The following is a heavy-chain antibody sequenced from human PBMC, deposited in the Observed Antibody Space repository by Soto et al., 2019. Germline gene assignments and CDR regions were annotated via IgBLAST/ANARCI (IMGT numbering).Heavy chain of an antibody. Sequence: EVQLVESGGGLVKPGGSLRLSCAASGFTFSSYSMNWVRQAPGKGLEWVSSISSSSSYIYYADSVKGRFTNSRDNAKNSLYLQMNSLRAEDTAVYYCARGNRGYFDYWGQGTLVTVSS. CDR1: GFTFSSYS. J-gene: IGHJ4*02. D-gene: IGHD3-10*01. CDR3: ARGNRGYFDY. CDR2: ISSSSSYI. V-gene: IGHV3-21*01.